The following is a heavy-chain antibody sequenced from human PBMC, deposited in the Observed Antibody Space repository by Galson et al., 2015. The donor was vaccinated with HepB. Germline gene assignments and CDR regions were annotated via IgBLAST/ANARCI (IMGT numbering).Heavy chain of an antibody. V-gene: IGHV3-23*01. CDR2: ISGSGGDT. J-gene: IGHJ3*02. D-gene: IGHD6-13*01. CDR1: GFTFSNYA. CDR3: AKDTSKGESSTWYRDDGFDM. Sequence: SLRLSCAASGFTFSNYAMNWVRQAPGKGLEWVSTISGSGGDTYDADSVKGRFTISRDNSKNTLYLQMNSLRGEDTAVYYCAKDTSKGESSTWYRDDGFDMWGQGTLVTVSS.